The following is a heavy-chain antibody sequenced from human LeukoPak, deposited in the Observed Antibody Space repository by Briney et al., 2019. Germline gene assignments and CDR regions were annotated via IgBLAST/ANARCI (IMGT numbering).Heavy chain of an antibody. D-gene: IGHD2-2*02. CDR1: GYSIISGYS. V-gene: IGHV4-38-2*02. CDR3: ARAYCSSTSCYTEGWFDP. CDR2: FHYSGST. Sequence: SETLSLTCTVSGYSIISGYSWEWIRQPPGKGLEWIGSFHYSGSTYYNPSLMSRVTISGDTSKNQFSLRLSSVTAAHTAVYYCARAYCSSTSCYTEGWFDPWGQGTLVTVSS. J-gene: IGHJ5*02.